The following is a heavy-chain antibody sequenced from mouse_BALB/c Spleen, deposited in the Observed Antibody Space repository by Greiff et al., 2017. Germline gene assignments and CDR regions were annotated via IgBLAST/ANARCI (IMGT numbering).Heavy chain of an antibody. CDR1: GYSITSDYA. CDR3: ARGSSYWFAY. D-gene: IGHD1-1*01. CDR2: ISYSGST. J-gene: IGHJ3*01. V-gene: IGHV3-2*02. Sequence: EVKLQESGPGLVKPSQSLSLTCTVTGYSITSDYAWNWIRQFPGNKLEWMGYISYSGSTSYNPSLKSRISITRDTSKNQFFLQLNSVTTEDTATYYCARGSSYWFAYWGQGTLVTVSA.